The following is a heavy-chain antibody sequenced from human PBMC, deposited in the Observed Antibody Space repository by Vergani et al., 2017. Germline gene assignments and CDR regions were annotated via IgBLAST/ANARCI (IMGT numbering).Heavy chain of an antibody. V-gene: IGHV1-3*01. J-gene: IGHJ4*02. CDR3: ARAGREAARPRSFDY. CDR1: GYTFTSYA. D-gene: IGHD6-6*01. CDR2: INAGNGNT. Sequence: QVQLVQSGAEVKKPGASVKVSCKASGYTFTSYAMHWVRQAPGQRLEWMGWINAGNGNTKYSQKFQGRVTITRDTSASTAYMELSSLRSEDTAVYYCARAGREAARPRSFDYWGQGTLVTVSS.